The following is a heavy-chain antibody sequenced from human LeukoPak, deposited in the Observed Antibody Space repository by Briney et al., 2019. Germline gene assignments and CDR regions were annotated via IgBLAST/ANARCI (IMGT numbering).Heavy chain of an antibody. CDR1: GFTFSSYS. J-gene: IGHJ4*02. CDR3: ARVPWSPKYHLLYTHRNYFDY. CDR2: ISSSSSTI. Sequence: GGSLRLSCAASGFTFSSYSRNWVRQAPGKGLEWVSYISSSSSTIYYADSVKGRFTISRDNAKNSLYLQMYSLRAEYPAVYYCARVPWSPKYHLLYTHRNYFDYWGQGTLVTVSS. D-gene: IGHD2-2*02. V-gene: IGHV3-48*01.